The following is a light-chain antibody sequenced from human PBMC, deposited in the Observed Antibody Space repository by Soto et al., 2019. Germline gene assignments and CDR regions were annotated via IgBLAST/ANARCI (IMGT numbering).Light chain of an antibody. J-gene: IGKJ5*01. Sequence: DIQMTQSPSTLSASVGDRVTITCRASQSISSWLAWYPQKPGKAPKLLIYKASSLESGVPSRFSGSGSGREFTLTISSRQPDDFATYYCQQYNSYPITFGQGTRLEIK. CDR3: QQYNSYPIT. CDR1: QSISSW. V-gene: IGKV1-5*03. CDR2: KAS.